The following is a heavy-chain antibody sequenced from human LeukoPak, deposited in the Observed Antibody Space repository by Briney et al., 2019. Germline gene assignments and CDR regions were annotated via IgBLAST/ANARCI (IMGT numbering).Heavy chain of an antibody. CDR3: AREGYASGTRYGMDV. J-gene: IGHJ6*02. Sequence: SLTLSCAPSRFTFSSYAIHCVRPPPGKGMEWVSVNYAGGTPSFTDSVKGRFTISRDNSKSTLYLQMNSLRAEDTAVYYCAREGYASGTRYGMDVWGQGTTVTVSS. CDR2: NYAGGTP. CDR1: RFTFSSYA. D-gene: IGHD3-10*01. V-gene: IGHV3-66*01.